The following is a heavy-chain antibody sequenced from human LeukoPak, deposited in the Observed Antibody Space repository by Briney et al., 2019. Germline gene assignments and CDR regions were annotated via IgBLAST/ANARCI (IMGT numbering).Heavy chain of an antibody. V-gene: IGHV3-53*01. CDR3: ASWPGAWYGEDY. CDR1: GLTDSSHY. D-gene: IGHD3-10*01. J-gene: IGHJ4*02. Sequence: GGSLRLSCAASGLTDSSHYMAWVRQPPGKGLEWVSIIFGGGGTYYAGSVRGRFTISRDNTQNTLFLQMNSLRAEDTAVYYCASWPGAWYGEDYWGQGTRVTVSS. CDR2: IFGGGGT.